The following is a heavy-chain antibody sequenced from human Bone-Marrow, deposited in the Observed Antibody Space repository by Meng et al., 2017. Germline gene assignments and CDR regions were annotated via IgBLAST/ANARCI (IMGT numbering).Heavy chain of an antibody. CDR3: ASAPTRHDPYYFNY. D-gene: IGHD1-1*01. V-gene: IGHV1-2*06. CDR2: INPKSGDT. CDR1: GYNFPDYY. Sequence: QGQLVTSGAEVRKPGASVKVSCKPSGYNFPDYYIHWVRRAPGQGLEWMGRINPKSGDTHYEQKFQARVTMTGDSSISTAYMELSRLRSDDTAVYYCASAPTRHDPYYFNYWGQGTLVTVSS. J-gene: IGHJ4*02.